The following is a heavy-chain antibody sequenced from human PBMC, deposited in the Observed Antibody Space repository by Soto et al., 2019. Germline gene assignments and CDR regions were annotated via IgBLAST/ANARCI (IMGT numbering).Heavy chain of an antibody. CDR2: IYPGDSDT. V-gene: IGHV5-51*01. J-gene: IGHJ4*02. CDR1: GYSFTSYW. CDR3: ARQWYYGLGGWYFDY. D-gene: IGHD3-10*01. Sequence: GQSLKISCKGSGYSFTSYWIGWVRQMPGKGLEWMGIIYPGDSDTRYSPSFQGQVTISADKSISTAYLQWSSLKASDTAMYYCARQWYYGLGGWYFDYWGQGTLVTVSS.